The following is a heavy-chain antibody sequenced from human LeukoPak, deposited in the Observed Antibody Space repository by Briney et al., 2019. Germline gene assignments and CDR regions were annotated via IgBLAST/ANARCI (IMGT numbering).Heavy chain of an antibody. Sequence: SETLSLTCTVSGGSIRSSGHSWTWIRQHPEKGLEWIGYISHSGNTYYNPSLKTRISISLGTSSNHFSLRLSSVTAADTVVYYCARARDVCGGGCPEVANWFDPWGQGTLVTVSS. CDR1: GGSIRSSGHS. J-gene: IGHJ5*02. V-gene: IGHV4-31*03. CDR3: ARARDVCGGGCPEVANWFDP. CDR2: ISHSGNT. D-gene: IGHD2-21*02.